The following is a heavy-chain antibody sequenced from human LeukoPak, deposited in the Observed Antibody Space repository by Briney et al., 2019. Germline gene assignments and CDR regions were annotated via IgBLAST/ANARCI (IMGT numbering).Heavy chain of an antibody. V-gene: IGHV4-59*08. D-gene: IGHD1-26*01. CDR2: IYYSGST. CDR3: ARHRRGSYIFDY. CDR1: GGSISSYY. J-gene: IGHJ4*02. Sequence: PSETLSLTCTVSGGSISSYYWSWIRQPPGQGLEWIGYIYYSGSTNYNPSLKSRVTISVDTSKNQFSLKLSSVTAADTAVYYCARHRRGSYIFDYWGQGTLVTVSS.